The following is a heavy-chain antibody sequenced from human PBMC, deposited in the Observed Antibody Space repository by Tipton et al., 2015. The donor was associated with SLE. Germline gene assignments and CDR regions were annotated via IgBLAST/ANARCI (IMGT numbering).Heavy chain of an antibody. CDR1: GYSISSAYY. J-gene: IGHJ4*02. D-gene: IGHD3-9*01. CDR3: ARGYRYFDWLSSYYFDY. V-gene: IGHV4-61*01. CDR2: IYYSGST. Sequence: LRLSCTVSGYSISSAYYWSWIRQPPGKGLEWIGYIYYSGSTNYNPSLKSRVTISVDTSKNQFSLKLSSVTAADTAVYYCARGYRYFDWLSSYYFDYWGQGTLVTVSS.